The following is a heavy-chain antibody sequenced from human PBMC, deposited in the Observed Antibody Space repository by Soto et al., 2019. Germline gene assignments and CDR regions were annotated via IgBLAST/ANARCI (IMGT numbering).Heavy chain of an antibody. J-gene: IGHJ6*02. CDR1: GYSFTSYW. V-gene: IGHV5-51*01. Sequence: GESLKISCKGSGYSFTSYWIGWVRQMPGKGLEWMGIIYPGDSDTRYSPSFQGQVTISADKSISTAYLQWSSLKASDTAMYYCARHKGNTMVRGVISSTTYGMDVWGQGTTVTVSS. CDR3: ARHKGNTMVRGVISSTTYGMDV. D-gene: IGHD3-10*01. CDR2: IYPGDSDT.